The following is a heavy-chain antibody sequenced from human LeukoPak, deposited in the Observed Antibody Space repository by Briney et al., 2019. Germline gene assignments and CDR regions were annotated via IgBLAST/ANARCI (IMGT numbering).Heavy chain of an antibody. J-gene: IGHJ4*02. Sequence: SETLSLTCTVSGGSISSSSYYWGWIRQPPGKGLEWIGSIYYSGSTYYNPSLKSRVTISVDRSKNQFSLKLSSVTAADTAVYYCARDLDGYCSSTSCYNLGGLDYWGQGTLVTVSS. CDR2: IYYSGST. CDR3: ARDLDGYCSSTSCYNLGGLDY. CDR1: GGSISSSSYY. V-gene: IGHV4-39*07. D-gene: IGHD2-2*03.